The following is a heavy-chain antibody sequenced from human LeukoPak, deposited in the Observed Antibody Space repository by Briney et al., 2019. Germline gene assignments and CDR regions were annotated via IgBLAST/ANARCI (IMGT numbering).Heavy chain of an antibody. CDR3: ARGPRLVTVTRTGDY. CDR1: GFTFSSFG. D-gene: IGHD6-19*01. CDR2: IWYDGSNK. V-gene: IGHV3-33*01. Sequence: GGSLRLSCAATGFTFSSFGMHWVRQAPGKGLEWVAAIWYDGSNKYYADSVKGRFTISRDNSKNTLYLQMNSLRAEDTAVYYCARGPRLVTVTRTGDYWGQGTLVTVSS. J-gene: IGHJ4*02.